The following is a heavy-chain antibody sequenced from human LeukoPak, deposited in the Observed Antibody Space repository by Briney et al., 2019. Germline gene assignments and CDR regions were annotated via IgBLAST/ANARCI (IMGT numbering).Heavy chain of an antibody. Sequence: SETLSLTCAVYGGSFSGYYWSWIRQPPGKGLEWIGEINHSGSTNYNPSLKSRVTTSVDTSKNQFSLKLSSVTAADTAVYYCARHPGRGVFDYWGQGTLVTVSS. V-gene: IGHV4-34*01. D-gene: IGHD3-16*01. CDR1: GGSFSGYY. J-gene: IGHJ4*02. CDR3: ARHPGRGVFDY. CDR2: INHSGST.